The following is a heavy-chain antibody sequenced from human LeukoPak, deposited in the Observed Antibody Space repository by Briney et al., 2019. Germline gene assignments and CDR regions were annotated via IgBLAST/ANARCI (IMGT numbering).Heavy chain of an antibody. CDR1: GGSISSYY. V-gene: IGHV4-59*01. CDR2: IYYSGST. D-gene: IGHD3-10*01. CDR3: ARTLWSYYFDY. Sequence: SETLSLTCTVSGGSISSYYWSWIRQPPGKGLEWIGYIYYSGSTNYNPSLKSRVTISVDTSKTQFSLKLSSVTAADTAVYYCARTLWSYYFDYWGQGTLVTVSS. J-gene: IGHJ4*02.